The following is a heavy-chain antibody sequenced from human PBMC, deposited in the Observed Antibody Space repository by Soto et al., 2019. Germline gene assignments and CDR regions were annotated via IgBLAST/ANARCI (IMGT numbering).Heavy chain of an antibody. J-gene: IGHJ6*03. V-gene: IGHV4-34*01. CDR2: INHSGIT. CDR1: GGSFSGDY. CDR3: ARGRNGTSCYSVSCGSWSYSFVVDV. Sequence: QVQLQQWGAGLLKPSETLSLTCAVYGGSFSGDYWSWIRQPPGKGLEWIGEINHSGITNYHPSLKSRVTISVDTSMVPFSLKLRSVTAADTAVYCWARGRNGTSCYSVSCGSWSYSFVVDVWGKGTTVTVSS. D-gene: IGHD3-10*01.